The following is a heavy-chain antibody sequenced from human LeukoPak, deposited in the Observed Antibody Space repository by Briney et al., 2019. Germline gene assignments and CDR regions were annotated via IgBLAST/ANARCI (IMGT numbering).Heavy chain of an antibody. Sequence: PSETLSLTCTDSGGSINNYYWSWIRQPPGKGLEWIAYIYETGHTGYNPSLKTRVTISLDTSKNQFSLKLNSVTAADTAVYYCARHFLRGGFDSWGQGTLVAVSS. CDR1: GGSINNYY. J-gene: IGHJ4*02. D-gene: IGHD5-12*01. V-gene: IGHV4-59*08. CDR3: ARHFLRGGFDS. CDR2: IYETGHT.